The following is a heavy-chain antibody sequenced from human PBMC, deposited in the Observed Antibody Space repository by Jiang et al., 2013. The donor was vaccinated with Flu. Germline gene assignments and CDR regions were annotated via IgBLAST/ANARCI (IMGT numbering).Heavy chain of an antibody. CDR2: IYPGDSDT. Sequence: SCKGSGYSFTSYWIGWVRQMPGKGLEWMGIIYPGDSDTRYSPSFQGQVTISADKSISTAYLQWSSLKASDTAMYYCARSVVPPTYYYYYYGMDVWGQGTTVTVSS. CDR3: ARSVVPPTYYYYYYGMDV. D-gene: IGHD2-2*01. J-gene: IGHJ6*02. V-gene: IGHV5-51*01. CDR1: GYSFTSYW.